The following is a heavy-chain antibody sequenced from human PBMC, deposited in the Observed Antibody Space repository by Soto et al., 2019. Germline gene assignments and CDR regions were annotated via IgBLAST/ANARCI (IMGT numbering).Heavy chain of an antibody. CDR2: ISQDGDKE. Sequence: GGSLRLSFAASGFTFINYSMHWVRQAPAKGLEWVAVISQDGDKEYYADSVKGRFTISRDNSRNTLYLQLNSLRPEDTAVYYCARECSVANPGYWGQGTQVTVSS. CDR1: GFTFINYS. V-gene: IGHV3-30-3*01. D-gene: IGHD5-12*01. CDR3: ARECSVANPGY. J-gene: IGHJ4*02.